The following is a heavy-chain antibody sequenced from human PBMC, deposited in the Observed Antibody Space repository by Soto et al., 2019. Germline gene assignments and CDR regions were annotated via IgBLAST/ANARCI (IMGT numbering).Heavy chain of an antibody. CDR2: ISAYNGNT. V-gene: IGHV1-18*01. D-gene: IGHD2-8*01. Sequence: ASVKVSCKASGYTFSSYHISWVRQAPGQGLEWMGWISAYNGNTNYAQKLQGRVTMTTDTSTSTAYMELRSLRPDDTAVYYCARRVALAPVYDAYDIWGQGTMVTVSS. CDR1: GYTFSSYH. J-gene: IGHJ3*02. CDR3: ARRVALAPVYDAYDI.